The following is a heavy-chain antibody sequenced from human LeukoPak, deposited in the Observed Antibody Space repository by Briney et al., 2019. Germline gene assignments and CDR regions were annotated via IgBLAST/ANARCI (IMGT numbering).Heavy chain of an antibody. CDR2: INHSGST. V-gene: IGHV4-34*01. CDR1: GGSFSGYY. D-gene: IGHD5-18*01. Sequence: PTETRSLTCAVYGGSFSGYYWSWVRQPPGRGLEWIGEINHSGSTNYNPSLKSRVTISVDTSKNQFSLKLSSVTAADTAVYYCARGQGGYSYGYGFYYYYMDVWGKGTTVTVSS. J-gene: IGHJ6*03. CDR3: ARGQGGYSYGYGFYYYYMDV.